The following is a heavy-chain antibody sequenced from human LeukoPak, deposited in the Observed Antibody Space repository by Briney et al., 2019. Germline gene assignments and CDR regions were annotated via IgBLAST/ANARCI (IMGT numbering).Heavy chain of an antibody. Sequence: ASVKVSCKASGYSFTNYGISWVRQAPGQGLEWMGWISVDTGNTNYAQNFQGRATMTTDTSTSTAYMELKSLTSDDTAVYYCARPNLLYYDFWSGYYTLGYWGQGTLVTVSS. CDR1: GYSFTNYG. V-gene: IGHV1-18*01. D-gene: IGHD3-3*01. CDR2: ISVDTGNT. CDR3: ARPNLLYYDFWSGYYTLGY. J-gene: IGHJ4*02.